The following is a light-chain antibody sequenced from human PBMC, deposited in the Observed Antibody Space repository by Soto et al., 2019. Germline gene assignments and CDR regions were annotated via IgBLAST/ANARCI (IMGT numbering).Light chain of an antibody. J-gene: IGKJ1*01. CDR3: QHYNSYPWT. V-gene: IGKV1-5*03. CDR1: QSISNW. CDR2: KAS. Sequence: DIQMTQSPSTLSASVGDRVTITCRASQSISNWLAWYQQKPGKAPKLLIYKASSLESGVPSSFSGSGSGTEFTLTISTLQPDDFATYYCQHYNSYPWTFGQGTKVEVK.